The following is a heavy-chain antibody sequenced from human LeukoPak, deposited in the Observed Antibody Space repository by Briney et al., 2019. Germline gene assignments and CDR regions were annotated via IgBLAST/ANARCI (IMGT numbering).Heavy chain of an antibody. D-gene: IGHD5-18*01. J-gene: IGHJ4*02. CDR2: IFPSGGEI. CDR3: ATYRQVQVPFEC. Sequence: GGSLRLSCAASGFTFSTFAMIWVRQPPGKGLEWVSSIFPSGGEIHYADSVKGRFTISRDNSKSTLSLQMNSLRAEGTAIYYCATYRQVQVPFECWGQGTLVTVSS. CDR1: GFTFSTFA. V-gene: IGHV3-23*01.